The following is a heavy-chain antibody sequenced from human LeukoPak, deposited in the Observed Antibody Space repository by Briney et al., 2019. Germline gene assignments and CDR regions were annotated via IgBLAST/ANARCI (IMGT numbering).Heavy chain of an antibody. CDR1: GFTFSNYN. V-gene: IGHV3-21*01. Sequence: GGSLRLSCAASGFTFSNYNMNWVRQAPGKGLEWVSSISSSSNYIYYADPVKGRFTISRDNARNSLYLQMNSLRAEDTAMYYCAAHRDDFLTGYFDYWGQGTLVTVSS. CDR3: AAHRDDFLTGYFDY. J-gene: IGHJ4*02. D-gene: IGHD3-9*01. CDR2: ISSSSNYI.